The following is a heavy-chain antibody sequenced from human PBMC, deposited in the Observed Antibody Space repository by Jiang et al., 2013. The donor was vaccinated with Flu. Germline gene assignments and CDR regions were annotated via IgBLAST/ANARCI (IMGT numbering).Heavy chain of an antibody. D-gene: IGHD5-18*01. CDR3: AREVDTAVVTGPY. J-gene: IGHJ4*02. CDR1: GFTFSTYS. Sequence: VQLVESGGGLVKPGGSLRLSCAASGFTFSTYSMNWVRQGPGQGLEWVSSISSSSSYIYYADSVKGRFTISRDNAKNSLYLQMNSLRAEDTAVYYCAREVDTAVVTGPYWGRGTRVTVSS. V-gene: IGHV3-21*01. CDR2: ISSSSSYI.